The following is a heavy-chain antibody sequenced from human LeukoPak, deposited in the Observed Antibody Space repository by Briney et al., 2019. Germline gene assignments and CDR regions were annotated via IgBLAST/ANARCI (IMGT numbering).Heavy chain of an antibody. J-gene: IGHJ4*02. D-gene: IGHD6-19*01. CDR3: AREVYSSGWSSFDY. CDR2: INSDGSST. V-gene: IGHV3-74*01. Sequence: PGGSLRLSCAASGFTFSSYWMHWVRQAPGKGLVWVSRINSDGSSTAYADSVKGRFTISRDNAKNTLFLQMDSLRAEDTALYYCAREVYSSGWSSFDYWGQGTLVTVSS. CDR1: GFTFSSYW.